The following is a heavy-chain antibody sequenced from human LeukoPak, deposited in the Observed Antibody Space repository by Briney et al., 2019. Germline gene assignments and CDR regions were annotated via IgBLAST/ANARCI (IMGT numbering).Heavy chain of an antibody. CDR3: ARQNFWSGYSSFFDY. V-gene: IGHV4-59*08. J-gene: IGHJ4*02. D-gene: IGHD3-3*01. CDR1: GGSISSYY. Sequence: SETLSLTCPVSGGSISSYYWSWIRQPPGKGLEWIGYIYYSGSTNYNPSLKSRVTISVDTSKNQFSLKLSSVTAADTAVYYCARQNFWSGYSSFFDYWGQGTLVTVSS. CDR2: IYYSGST.